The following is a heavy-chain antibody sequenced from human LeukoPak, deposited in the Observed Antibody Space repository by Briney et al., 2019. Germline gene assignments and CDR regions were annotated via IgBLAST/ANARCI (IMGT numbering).Heavy chain of an antibody. Sequence: GGSLRLSCAASGFTFSTYAMSWVRQAPGKGLEWVANIKQDGSEKYYVDSVKGRFTISRDNAKNSLYLQMNSLRAEDTAVYYCAKGYWFDPWGQGILVTVSS. V-gene: IGHV3-7*01. CDR3: AKGYWFDP. CDR2: IKQDGSEK. J-gene: IGHJ5*02. CDR1: GFTFSTYA.